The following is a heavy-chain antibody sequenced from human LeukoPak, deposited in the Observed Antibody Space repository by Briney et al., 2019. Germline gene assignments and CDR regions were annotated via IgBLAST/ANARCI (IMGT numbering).Heavy chain of an antibody. V-gene: IGHV3-21*01. J-gene: IGHJ4*02. CDR2: TNSGSTYT. CDR3: ARSLTTLTYEGY. D-gene: IGHD1-1*01. Sequence: GGSLRLSCAASGFTFSSYWMNWVRQAPGKGLEWVSSTNSGSTYTYYTESVKGRFTVSRDNAKNSLFLQMNSLRAEDTAIYYCARSLTTLTYEGYWGQGTLVTVSS. CDR1: GFTFSSYW.